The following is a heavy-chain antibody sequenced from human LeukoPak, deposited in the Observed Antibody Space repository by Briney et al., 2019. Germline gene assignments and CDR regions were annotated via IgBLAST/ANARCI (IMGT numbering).Heavy chain of an antibody. J-gene: IGHJ2*01. CDR1: GGSVSSYY. CDR3: ARFHSGPGVWYVLWYFDL. V-gene: IGHV4-4*09. CDR2: IYNSESS. D-gene: IGHD6-19*01. Sequence: SETLSLTCTVSGGSVSSYYWSWIRKPQGPGLEWMGYIYNSESSKYNSSLESRVTLSVDTSKNQLFLKLTSVTAEDTAVYYCARFHSGPGVWYVLWYFDLWGRGTLVTVSS.